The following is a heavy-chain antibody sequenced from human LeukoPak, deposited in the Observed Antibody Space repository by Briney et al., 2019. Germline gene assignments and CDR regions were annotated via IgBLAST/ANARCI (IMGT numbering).Heavy chain of an antibody. CDR1: GFTFSSYA. J-gene: IGHJ4*02. CDR3: ARSRFYFDY. Sequence: PGGFLRLSCAASGFTFSSYAMSWVRQAPGKGLEWVAKIKPDGSEKDHVDSVKGRFTISRDNAKNSLYLQLNSLRAEDTAVYYCARSRFYFDYWGQGTLVTVSS. CDR2: IKPDGSEK. V-gene: IGHV3-7*01.